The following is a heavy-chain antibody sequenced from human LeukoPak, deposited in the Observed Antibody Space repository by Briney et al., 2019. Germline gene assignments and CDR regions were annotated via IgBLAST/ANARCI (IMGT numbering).Heavy chain of an antibody. D-gene: IGHD2-2*01. J-gene: IGHJ4*02. CDR3: ARASSTSCYDY. CDR1: GFTFSSYS. V-gene: IGHV3-21*01. Sequence: PGGSLRLSCAASGFTFSSYSMNWVRQAPGKGLEWVSSISSSSSYIYYADSVKGRFTISRDNSKNTLYLQMNSLRAEDTAVYYCARASSTSCYDYWGQGTLVTVSS. CDR2: ISSSSSYI.